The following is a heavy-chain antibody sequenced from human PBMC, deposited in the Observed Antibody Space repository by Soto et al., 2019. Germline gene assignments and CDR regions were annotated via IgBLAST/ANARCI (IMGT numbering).Heavy chain of an antibody. CDR2: ITNGGDST. V-gene: IGHV3-23*01. CDR3: AIVGYSAPMAY. J-gene: IGHJ4*02. D-gene: IGHD5-18*01. CDR1: GFTFSYSA. Sequence: EVQLLESGGALVQPGGSLRLSCAASGFTFSYSAMSWVRQAPGKGLEWVSLITNGGDSTFFADSVKGRFTSSRDNSKNTLFLHMKRLRVEDTAIYYCAIVGYSAPMAYWGQGTLVTVSS.